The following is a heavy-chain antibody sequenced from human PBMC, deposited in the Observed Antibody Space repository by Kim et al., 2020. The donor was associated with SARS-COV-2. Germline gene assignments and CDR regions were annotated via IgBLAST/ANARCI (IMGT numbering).Heavy chain of an antibody. Sequence: GGSLRLSCVASGFTFSSYAMSWVRQAPGKGLEWVSVIGGSGESTYYADSVKGRFTISRDNSKNTLYLQMNSLRAEDTAIYYCAHLRKLILVFTENWFDPWGQGTLVTVSS. CDR3: AHLRKLILVFTENWFDP. V-gene: IGHV3-23*01. J-gene: IGHJ5*02. CDR1: GFTFSSYA. CDR2: IGGSGEST. D-gene: IGHD3-22*01.